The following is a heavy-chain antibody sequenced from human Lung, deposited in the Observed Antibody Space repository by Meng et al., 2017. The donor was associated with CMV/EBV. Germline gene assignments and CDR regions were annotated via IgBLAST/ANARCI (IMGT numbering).Heavy chain of an antibody. D-gene: IGHD5-18*01. CDR3: AKTLNGYGGEDS. J-gene: IGHJ4*02. Sequence: GGSXRLXXTASGFTFNSYAMTWVRQAPGKGLEWVSLISDSGDSPYYADSVKGRFIISRDNSKNMVYLQMKSLRADDTAIYYCAKTLNGYGGEDSWGQGTLVXVSS. CDR2: ISDSGDSP. CDR1: GFTFNSYA. V-gene: IGHV3-23*01.